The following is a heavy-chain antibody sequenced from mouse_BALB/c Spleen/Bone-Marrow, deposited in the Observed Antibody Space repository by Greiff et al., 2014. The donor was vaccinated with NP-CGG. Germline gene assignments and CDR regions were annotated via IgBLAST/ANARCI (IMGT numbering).Heavy chain of an antibody. CDR3: ARGGNWEDFDY. V-gene: IGHV5-17*02. D-gene: IGHD4-1*01. CDR1: GFTFSSFG. J-gene: IGHJ2*01. CDR2: ISSGSSAI. Sequence: EVQLVESGGGLVQPGGSRKLSCAASGFTFSSFGMHWVRQAPEKWLEWVAYISSGSSAIYYADTVRGRFTISRDNPKNTLFLQMTSLRSEDTAMYYCARGGNWEDFDYWGQGTTLTVSS.